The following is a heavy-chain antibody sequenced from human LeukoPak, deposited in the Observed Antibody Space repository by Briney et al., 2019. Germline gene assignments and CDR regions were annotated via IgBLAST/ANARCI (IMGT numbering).Heavy chain of an antibody. D-gene: IGHD6-13*01. V-gene: IGHV3-23*01. CDR2: IGGGGDTST. CDR1: GFTFSSYS. Sequence: GGSLRLSCATSGFTFSSYSMSWVRQAPGKGLEWVSVIGGGGDTSTYYADSVKGRSTISRDNSKNTLYLHMNSLRAEDTAVYYCATRGIAAAWGQGTLVTVSS. CDR3: ATRGIAAA. J-gene: IGHJ5*02.